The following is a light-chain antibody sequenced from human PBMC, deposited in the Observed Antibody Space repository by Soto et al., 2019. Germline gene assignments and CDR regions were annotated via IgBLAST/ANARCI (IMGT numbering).Light chain of an antibody. V-gene: IGLV2-23*01. CDR2: EDN. Sequence: QSALTQPASVSGSPGQSITISCTGTSSDVGSYNLGSWYRQDPGKVAKLIIYEDNKWPSGVSNRFSGSKSGNTASLTISGLQAEDEADYYCCSYAGDSTWVFGGGTQLTVL. CDR3: CSYAGDSTWV. J-gene: IGLJ3*02. CDR1: SSDVGSYNL.